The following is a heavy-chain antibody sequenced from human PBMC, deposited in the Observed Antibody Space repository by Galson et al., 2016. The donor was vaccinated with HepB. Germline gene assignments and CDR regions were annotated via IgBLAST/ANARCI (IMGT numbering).Heavy chain of an antibody. Sequence: SLRLSCAASGFTFSTYSMNWVRQAPGKGLEWVSYLSSGSTTIYCADSVKGRFTISRDNAKNSLYLQMNTQRDDDTAVYYCARDGGQQVVRWERLRKVYYYYPMDVWGQGTTVTVSS. J-gene: IGHJ6*02. D-gene: IGHD6-13*01. CDR2: LSSGSTTI. V-gene: IGHV3-48*02. CDR3: ARDGGQQVVRWERLRKVYYYYPMDV. CDR1: GFTFSTYS.